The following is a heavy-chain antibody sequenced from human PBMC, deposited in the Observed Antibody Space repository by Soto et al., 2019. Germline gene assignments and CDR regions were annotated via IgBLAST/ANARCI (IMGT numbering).Heavy chain of an antibody. Sequence: QVQLQESGPGLVKPSQTLSLTCTVSGGSISSGGYYWSWIRQHPGKGLEWIGYIYYSGSTYYNPSLKSRVNISVDTSKNQFSLKLSSVTAADTAVYYCAREGDLGGYFDYWGQGTLVTVSS. CDR2: IYYSGST. CDR1: GGSISSGGYY. V-gene: IGHV4-31*03. CDR3: AREGDLGGYFDY. D-gene: IGHD3-16*01. J-gene: IGHJ4*02.